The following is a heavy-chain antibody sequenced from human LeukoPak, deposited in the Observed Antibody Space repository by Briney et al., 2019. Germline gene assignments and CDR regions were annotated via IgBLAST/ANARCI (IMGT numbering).Heavy chain of an antibody. CDR2: ISFDGGST. V-gene: IGHV3-64*03. CDR1: GFTLSYYA. CDR3: VKDPYGDFDV. J-gene: IGHJ3*01. D-gene: IGHD4-17*01. Sequence: GGSLRLSCSASGFTLSYYAMHWVRQAPGKGLEYVSGISFDGGSTYYVDSVKDRFTISRDSSKNTLYLQMSSLRVEDTAVYYCVKDPYGDFDVWGKRTMVTVSS.